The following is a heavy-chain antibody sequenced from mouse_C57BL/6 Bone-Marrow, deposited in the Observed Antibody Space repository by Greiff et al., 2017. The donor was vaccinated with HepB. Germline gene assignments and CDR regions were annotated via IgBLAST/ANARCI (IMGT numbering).Heavy chain of an antibody. CDR1: GYTFTSYW. V-gene: IGHV1-61*01. J-gene: IGHJ2*01. CDR3: ARRGAGTGSRGNYFDY. D-gene: IGHD1-1*01. CDR2: IYPSDSET. Sequence: QVQLQQSGAELVRPGSSVKLSCKASGYTFTSYWMDWVKQRPGQGLEWIGNIYPSDSETHYNQKFKDKATLTVDKSSSTAYMQLSSLTSEDSAVYYCARRGAGTGSRGNYFDYWGQGTTLTVSS.